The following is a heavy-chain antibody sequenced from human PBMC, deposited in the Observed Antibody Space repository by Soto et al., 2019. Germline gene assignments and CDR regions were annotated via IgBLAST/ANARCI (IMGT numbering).Heavy chain of an antibody. CDR3: AILSIFGLARDGVDV. CDR2: SYYSGST. D-gene: IGHD3-3*01. J-gene: IGHJ6*02. V-gene: IGHV4-39*01. Sequence: QLQLQESGPGLVKPSETLSLTCTFSGDSISSSSYYWGWIRQPPGQGLEWIGSSYYSGSTYYNQSLKSRVTISLDTSNNQFALRLRSVTAADTAGYYCAILSIFGLARDGVDVLGQGTKVTVFS. CDR1: GDSISSSSYY.